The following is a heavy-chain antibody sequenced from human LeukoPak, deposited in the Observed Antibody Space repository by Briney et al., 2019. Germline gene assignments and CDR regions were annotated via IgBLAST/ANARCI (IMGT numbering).Heavy chain of an antibody. Sequence: SETLSPTCTVSGASITTDSYYWTWVRQTAGKGLEWIGRISSRGNTDYKSSLKSRVTTSIDTSKNQLSLNLKSVTAADTAVYYCARDRDVDDFDSWGHGTLVTVSS. V-gene: IGHV4-61*02. J-gene: IGHJ4*01. D-gene: IGHD2-15*01. CDR3: ARDRDVDDFDS. CDR1: GASITTDSYY. CDR2: ISSRGNT.